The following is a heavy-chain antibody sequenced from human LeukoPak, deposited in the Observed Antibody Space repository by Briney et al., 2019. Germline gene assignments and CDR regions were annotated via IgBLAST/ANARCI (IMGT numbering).Heavy chain of an antibody. V-gene: IGHV3-7*01. Sequence: RGSLRLSCAASRFTFSNYWMSWVRQAPGKGLEWVANIKQDGSEKYYVDSVKGRFTVSRDNAKNSLYLQMNSLRAEDTAVYYCARRSGNARGHYYNDVWGKGTSVPVSS. J-gene: IGHJ6*03. CDR3: ARRSGNARGHYYNDV. D-gene: IGHD2-2*01. CDR2: IKQDGSEK. CDR1: RFTFSNYW.